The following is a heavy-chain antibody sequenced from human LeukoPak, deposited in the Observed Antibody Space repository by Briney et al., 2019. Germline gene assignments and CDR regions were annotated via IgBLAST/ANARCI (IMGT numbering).Heavy chain of an antibody. CDR3: VRGNSGYEWVGAAY. CDR2: INPNSGGT. CDR1: GYTFTDYY. Sequence: VASVKVSCKASGYTFTDYYVHWVRQAPGQGLEWMGRINPNSGGTERAQKFHGRFTMTRDTSTGTAYMELSRLKSDDTAMYYCVRGNSGYEWVGAAYWGQGTLVTVSS. J-gene: IGHJ4*02. V-gene: IGHV1-2*06. D-gene: IGHD5-12*01.